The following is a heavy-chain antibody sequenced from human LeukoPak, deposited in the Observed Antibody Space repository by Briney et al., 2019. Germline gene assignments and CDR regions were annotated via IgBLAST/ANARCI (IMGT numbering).Heavy chain of an antibody. Sequence: PSETLSLTCAVSGYSIRSGYYWGWIRQPPGKGLEWIGSIYHSGSTYYNPSLKSRVTISVDTSKNQFSLKLSSVTAADTAVYYCARVVSAYSRSQGYYFDYWGQGTLVTVSS. V-gene: IGHV4-38-2*01. CDR1: GYSIRSGYY. D-gene: IGHD6-13*01. J-gene: IGHJ4*02. CDR2: IYHSGST. CDR3: ARVVSAYSRSQGYYFDY.